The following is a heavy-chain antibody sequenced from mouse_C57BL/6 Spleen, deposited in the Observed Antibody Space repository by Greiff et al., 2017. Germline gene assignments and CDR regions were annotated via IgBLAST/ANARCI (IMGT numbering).Heavy chain of an antibody. Sequence: QVQLQQSGPELVKPGASVKISCKASGYAFSSSWMNWVKQRPGKGLEWIGRIYPGDGDTNYNGKFKGKATLTADKSSSTAYIQLSSLTSEDSAVYFCARSTMVTTGGFDYWGQGTTLTVSS. CDR3: ARSTMVTTGGFDY. CDR2: IYPGDGDT. V-gene: IGHV1-82*01. D-gene: IGHD2-2*01. J-gene: IGHJ2*01. CDR1: GYAFSSSW.